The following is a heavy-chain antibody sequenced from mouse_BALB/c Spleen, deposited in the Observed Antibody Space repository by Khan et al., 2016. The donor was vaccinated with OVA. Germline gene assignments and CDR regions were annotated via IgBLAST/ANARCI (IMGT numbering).Heavy chain of an antibody. CDR3: ARGYYGDPFSS. V-gene: IGHV5-4*02. Sequence: EVELVESGGGLVKPGGSLKLSCAASGYTFRDYYMYWVRQTPEKRLEWVATISDGGVYPYYPDSVKGRFTISRVDATNNLYLHVSSLKSEDTAMYYCARGYYGDPFSSWGQGTLVTVAA. CDR1: GYTFRDYY. CDR2: ISDGGVYP. J-gene: IGHJ3*01. D-gene: IGHD2-13*01.